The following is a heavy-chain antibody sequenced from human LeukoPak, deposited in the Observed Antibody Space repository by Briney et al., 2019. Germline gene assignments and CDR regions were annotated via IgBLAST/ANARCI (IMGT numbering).Heavy chain of an antibody. CDR3: ARALTLYSGSYYPQDV. CDR1: GYTFTGYY. CDR2: INPNSGGT. J-gene: IGHJ6*04. Sequence: ASVKVSCKASGYTFTGYYMHWVRQAPGQGLEWMGWINPNSGGTNYAQKFQGRVTMTRDTSISTVYMELSSLRSDDTAVYYCARALTLYSGSYYPQDVWGKGTTVTVSS. D-gene: IGHD1-26*01. V-gene: IGHV1-2*02.